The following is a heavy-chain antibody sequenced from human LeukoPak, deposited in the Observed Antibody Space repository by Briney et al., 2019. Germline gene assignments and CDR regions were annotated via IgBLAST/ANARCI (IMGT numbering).Heavy chain of an antibody. D-gene: IGHD1-26*01. CDR1: GGTFSSYA. CDR3: AREGSREFLFDY. J-gene: IGHJ4*02. CDR2: ISAYNGNT. V-gene: IGHV1-18*01. Sequence: ASVKVSCKASGGTFSSYAISWVRQAPGQGLEWMGWISAYNGNTNYAQKLQGRVTMTTDTSTSTAYMELRSLRSDDTAVYYCAREGSREFLFDYWGQGTLVTVSS.